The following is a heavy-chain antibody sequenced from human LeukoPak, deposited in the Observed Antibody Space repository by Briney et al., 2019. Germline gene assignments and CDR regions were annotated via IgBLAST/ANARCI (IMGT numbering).Heavy chain of an antibody. J-gene: IGHJ4*02. CDR2: VSAGHHA. CDR1: GFTLSGHG. V-gene: IGHV3-13*01. CDR3: VREARGYHYTYFDY. D-gene: IGHD5-18*01. Sequence: GGSLRLSCTASGFTLSGHGMHWVRQTTGNGLEWVAAVSAGHHAFYAGSVKGRFTVSREDAKNSLYLQMNSLRAGDTAVYYCVREARGYHYTYFDYWGQGSLVTVSS.